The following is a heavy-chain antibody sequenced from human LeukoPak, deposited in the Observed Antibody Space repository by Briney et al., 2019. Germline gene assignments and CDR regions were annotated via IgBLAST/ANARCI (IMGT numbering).Heavy chain of an antibody. D-gene: IGHD5-12*01. CDR2: IYYIGST. CDR3: ARVGPYSGYDIGAFDI. V-gene: IGHV4-59*01. Sequence: SETLSLTCTVSGSSISSYYWSWIRQPPKKGLEWIGYIYYIGSTSYNPSLKSRVTISLDTSTNQFSLKLNSVTAADTAVYYCARVGPYSGYDIGAFDIWGQGTMVTVSS. J-gene: IGHJ3*02. CDR1: GSSISSYY.